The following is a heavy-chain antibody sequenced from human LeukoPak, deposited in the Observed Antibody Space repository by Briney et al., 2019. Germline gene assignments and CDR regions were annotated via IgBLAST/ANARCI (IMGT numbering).Heavy chain of an antibody. CDR3: ASQYSSGWYYNWFDP. Sequence: SETLSLTCTVSGGSISSGSYYWSWIRQPAGKGLEWIGRIYTSGSTNYNPSLKSRVTISVDTSKNQFSLKLSSVTAADTAVYYCASQYSSGWYYNWFDPWGQGTLVTVSS. J-gene: IGHJ5*02. CDR1: GGSISSGSYY. CDR2: IYTSGST. D-gene: IGHD6-19*01. V-gene: IGHV4-61*02.